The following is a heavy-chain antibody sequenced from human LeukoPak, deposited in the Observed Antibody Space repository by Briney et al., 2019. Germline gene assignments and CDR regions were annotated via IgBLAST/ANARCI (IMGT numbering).Heavy chain of an antibody. CDR3: ARAYSGYDLGGAKGY. D-gene: IGHD5-12*01. Sequence: ASVKVSCKASGYTFTGYYMHWVRQAPGQGLEWMGWISPNSGGTNYAQKFQGRVTMTRDTSISTAYMELSRLRSDDTAVYYCARAYSGYDLGGAKGYWGQGTLVTVSS. CDR2: ISPNSGGT. J-gene: IGHJ4*02. CDR1: GYTFTGYY. V-gene: IGHV1-2*02.